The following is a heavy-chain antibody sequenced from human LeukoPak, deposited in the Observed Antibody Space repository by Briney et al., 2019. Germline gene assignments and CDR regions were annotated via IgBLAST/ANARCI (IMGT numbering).Heavy chain of an antibody. CDR1: GASINTYY. CDR2: IYADVAT. Sequence: SETLSLTCTVSGASINTYYWSWIRQPAGKGLEWIGRIYADVATNYNSSLKSRVTMSVDTSKNQFSPKLDSLTAADTAVYYCAKVGNNYVFDSWGQGTLVTVSS. D-gene: IGHD1/OR15-1a*01. V-gene: IGHV4-4*07. CDR3: AKVGNNYVFDS. J-gene: IGHJ4*02.